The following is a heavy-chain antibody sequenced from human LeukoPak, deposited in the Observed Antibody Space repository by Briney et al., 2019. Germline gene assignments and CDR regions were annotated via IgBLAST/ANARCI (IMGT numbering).Heavy chain of an antibody. CDR2: IYPSDTDT. V-gene: IGHV5-51*01. D-gene: IGHD2-8*01. CDR1: GYSFTNYW. J-gene: IGHJ4*02. CDR3: ARSWVLHGGFDS. Sequence: GGSLTISSKGFGYSFTNYWVGWVRQMPGKGLEWMGAIYPSDTDTRYSPSFQGQVTISADKSISTAYLQWSSLKASDTAMYYCARSWVLHGGFDSWGQGTLVTVSS.